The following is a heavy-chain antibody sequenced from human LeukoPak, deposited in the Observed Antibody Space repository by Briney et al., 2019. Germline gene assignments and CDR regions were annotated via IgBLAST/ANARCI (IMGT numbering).Heavy chain of an antibody. D-gene: IGHD2-8*01. Sequence: GGSLRLSCEASGFTFDDYGMSWVRQPPGKGLEWVSGISRNGGSTDYADSVRGRFTISRDNAKNSHFLQMNSLRVEDTAFYYCARGFRNGPFDCWGQGTLVTVSS. J-gene: IGHJ4*02. CDR3: ARGFRNGPFDC. CDR2: ISRNGGST. V-gene: IGHV3-20*04. CDR1: GFTFDDYG.